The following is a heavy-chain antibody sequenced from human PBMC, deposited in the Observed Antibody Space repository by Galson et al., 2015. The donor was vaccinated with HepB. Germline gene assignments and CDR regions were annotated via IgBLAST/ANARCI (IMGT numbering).Heavy chain of an antibody. CDR1: GYTFTAYH. Sequence: SVKVSCKASGYTFTAYHMHWVRQAPGQGLEWMGRIDPNSGGTIYAQKFQGRVTMTRDTSISTVYMDLSRLISGDTAVFYCVRAYSDSSAYDFDYWGQGTLVTVSS. V-gene: IGHV1-2*06. J-gene: IGHJ4*02. CDR2: IDPNSGGT. D-gene: IGHD3-22*01. CDR3: VRAYSDSSAYDFDY.